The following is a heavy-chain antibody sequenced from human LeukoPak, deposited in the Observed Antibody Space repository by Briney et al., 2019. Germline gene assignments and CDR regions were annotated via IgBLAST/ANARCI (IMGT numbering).Heavy chain of an antibody. V-gene: IGHV4-61*02. CDR2: IYTSGST. CDR1: GNSISSGDNY. D-gene: IGHD6-13*01. J-gene: IGHJ6*03. Sequence: SETLSLTCTVSGNSISSGDNYWSWIRQPAGKGLEWIGRIYTSGSTNYNPSLKSRVTISVDTSKNQFSLKLSSVTAADTAVYYCAREQQLDHYYYYYMDVWGKGTTVTISS. CDR3: AREQQLDHYYYYYMDV.